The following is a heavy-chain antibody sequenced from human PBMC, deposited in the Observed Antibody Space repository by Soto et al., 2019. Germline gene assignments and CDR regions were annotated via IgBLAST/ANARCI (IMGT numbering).Heavy chain of an antibody. CDR2: IFPNSVGST. D-gene: IGHD1-1*01. V-gene: IGHV1-2*02. J-gene: IGHJ5*01. Sequence: ASVKVSCKTSGYTFAAYYLHWVRQAPGQGLEWMGFIFPNSVGSTTPAPQFGGRVTMTRDSSISTAYLELSGLTSEDTGVYYSANDHRDLFASRGQRTLVTVS. CDR1: GYTFAAYY. CDR3: ANDHRDLFAS.